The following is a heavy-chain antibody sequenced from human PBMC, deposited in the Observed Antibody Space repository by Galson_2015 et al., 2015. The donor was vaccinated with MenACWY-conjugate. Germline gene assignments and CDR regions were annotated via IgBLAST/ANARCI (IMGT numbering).Heavy chain of an antibody. V-gene: IGHV3-15*07. Sequence: SLRLSCAASGLTFNNAWMNWVRQAPGKGLEWVGRIKSTSDGGTTEYADSVKGRFTISRDNAENTLYLQMNSLRGEDTAVYYCARAYRATGGTHFGYWGQGTLVTVSS. CDR2: IKSTSDGGTT. CDR3: ARAYRATGGTHFGY. CDR1: GLTFNNAW. D-gene: IGHD6-13*01. J-gene: IGHJ4*02.